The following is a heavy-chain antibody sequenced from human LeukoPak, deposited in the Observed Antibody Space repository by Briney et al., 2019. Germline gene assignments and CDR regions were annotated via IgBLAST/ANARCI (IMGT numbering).Heavy chain of an antibody. V-gene: IGHV3-30*03. J-gene: IGHJ4*02. CDR1: GFTFSSYG. CDR3: AAAYCGGDCYLFDY. D-gene: IGHD2-21*02. CDR2: ISYDGSNK. Sequence: PGGSLRLSCAASGFTFSSYGMHWVRQAPGKGLEWVAVISYDGSNKYYADSVKGRFTISRDNSKNTLYLQMNSLRAKDTAVYYCAAAYCGGDCYLFDYWGQGTLVTVSS.